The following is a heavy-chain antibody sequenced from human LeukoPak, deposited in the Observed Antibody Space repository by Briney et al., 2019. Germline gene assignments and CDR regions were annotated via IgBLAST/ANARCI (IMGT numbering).Heavy chain of an antibody. CDR2: VDPEDGET. J-gene: IGHJ4*02. Sequence: ASVNVSCKASGYTFTDYYMHWVQQAPGKGLEWVGRVDPEDGETIYAEKFQGRVTITADTSADTAYMELSSLRSEDTAVYYCARDYRIDGYNRGVDHWGQGTLVTVSS. CDR3: ARDYRIDGYNRGVDH. CDR1: GYTFTDYY. D-gene: IGHD5-24*01. V-gene: IGHV1-69-2*01.